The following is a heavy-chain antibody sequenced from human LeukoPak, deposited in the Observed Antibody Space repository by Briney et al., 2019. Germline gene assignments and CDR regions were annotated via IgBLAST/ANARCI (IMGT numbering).Heavy chain of an antibody. J-gene: IGHJ4*02. CDR1: GYSFADYY. CDR3: ARDYPPL. V-gene: IGHV1-2*02. Sequence: ASVKVSCKAPGYSFADYYMHWVRQAPGQGLEWMGWIKPNSGDTRSAQKFQGRVTMTRDTSISTAYMELSSLRSEDTAVYYCARDYPPLWGQGTLVTVSS. CDR2: IKPNSGDT.